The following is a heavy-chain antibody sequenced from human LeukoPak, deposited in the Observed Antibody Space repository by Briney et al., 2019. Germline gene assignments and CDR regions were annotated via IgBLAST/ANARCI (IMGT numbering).Heavy chain of an antibody. J-gene: IGHJ4*02. CDR3: ATVPSIIAAAGTLYFDY. CDR1: GYTLTELS. D-gene: IGHD6-13*01. V-gene: IGHV1-24*01. Sequence: GASVKVSCKVSGYTLTELSMHWVRQAPGKGLEWMGGFDPEDGETIYAQKFQGRVTMTEDTSTDTAYMELSSLRSEDTAVYYCATVPSIIAAAGTLYFDYWGQGTLVTVSS. CDR2: FDPEDGET.